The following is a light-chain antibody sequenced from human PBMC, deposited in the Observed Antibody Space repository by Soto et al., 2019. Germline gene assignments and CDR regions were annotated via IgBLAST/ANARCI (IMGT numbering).Light chain of an antibody. Sequence: QSVLTQPPSVSGAPGQRVTISCTGSSSTLGADYAVHWYRQLPGTAHTLLIYGTSNRPSGVPDRFSGSKSGTSASLAITGLQAEDEADYYCQSYDSSLSGYVFGTGTKVTVL. J-gene: IGLJ1*01. CDR2: GTS. CDR1: SSTLGADYA. CDR3: QSYDSSLSGYV. V-gene: IGLV1-40*01.